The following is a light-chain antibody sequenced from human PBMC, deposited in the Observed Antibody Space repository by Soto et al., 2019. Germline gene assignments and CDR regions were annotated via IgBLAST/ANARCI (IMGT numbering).Light chain of an antibody. Sequence: QSALTQPRSVSGSPGQSVTISCTGTSSDVGGYNYVSWYQQYPGKAPKLMIYDVSKRPSGVPDRFSGSKSGNTASLTISGLQAEDEADYYCCSYAGSYRYVFGTGTKLTVL. CDR1: SSDVGGYNY. V-gene: IGLV2-11*01. J-gene: IGLJ1*01. CDR2: DVS. CDR3: CSYAGSYRYV.